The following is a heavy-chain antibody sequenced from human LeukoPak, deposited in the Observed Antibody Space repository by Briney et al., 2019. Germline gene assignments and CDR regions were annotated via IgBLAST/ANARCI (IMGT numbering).Heavy chain of an antibody. Sequence: GGSLRLSCAASGFTFSSYAMNWVRQAPGKGLEWVSTISGSGDSTYYADSVKGRFTISRDNSKNTLYLQMNSLRAEDTAVYYCARERVTRGDYYYYYGMDVWGQGTTVTVSS. V-gene: IGHV3-23*01. CDR1: GFTFSSYA. J-gene: IGHJ6*02. D-gene: IGHD2-21*02. CDR3: ARERVTRGDYYYYYGMDV. CDR2: ISGSGDST.